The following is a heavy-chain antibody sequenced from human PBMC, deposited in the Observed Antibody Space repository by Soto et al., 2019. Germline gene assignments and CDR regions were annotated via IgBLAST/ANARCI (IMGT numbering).Heavy chain of an antibody. CDR1: GGSISSYY. CDR2: IYYSGST. V-gene: IGHV4-59*01. D-gene: IGHD6-19*01. Sequence: SETLSLTCTVSGGSISSYYWSWIRQPPGKGLEWIGYIYYSGSTNYNPSLKSRVTISVDTSKNQFSLKLSSVTAADTAVYYCARGLAVAGLFDYWGQGTLVTVSS. J-gene: IGHJ4*02. CDR3: ARGLAVAGLFDY.